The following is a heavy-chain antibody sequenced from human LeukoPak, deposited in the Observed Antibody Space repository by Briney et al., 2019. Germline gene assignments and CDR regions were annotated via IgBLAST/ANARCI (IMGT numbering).Heavy chain of an antibody. J-gene: IGHJ4*02. CDR2: ISGSGGST. D-gene: IGHD3/OR15-3a*01. CDR1: GFTFSSYA. V-gene: IGHV3-23*01. CDR3: AKARVRADCLDY. Sequence: TGGSLRLSCAASGFTFSSYAMSWVRQAPGKGLEWVSAISGSGGSTYYADSVKGRFTISRDNSKNTLYLQMNSLRAEDTAVYCCAKARVRADCLDYWGQGTLVTVSS.